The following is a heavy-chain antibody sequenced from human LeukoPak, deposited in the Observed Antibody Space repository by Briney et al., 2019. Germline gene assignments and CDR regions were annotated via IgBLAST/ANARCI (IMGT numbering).Heavy chain of an antibody. D-gene: IGHD3-3*01. CDR1: GGTFSSYA. CDR3: ARDRHDFWSGYYYYYMDV. V-gene: IGHV1-2*02. Sequence: ASVKVSCKASGGTFSSYAISWVRQAPGQGLEWMGWINPNSGGTNYAQKFQGRVTMTRDTSISTAYMELSRLRSDDTAVYYCARDRHDFWSGYYYYYMDVWGKGTTVTVSS. J-gene: IGHJ6*03. CDR2: INPNSGGT.